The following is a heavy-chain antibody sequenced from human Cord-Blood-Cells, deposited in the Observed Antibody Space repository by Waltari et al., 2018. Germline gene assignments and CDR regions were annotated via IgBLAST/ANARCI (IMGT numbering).Heavy chain of an antibody. Sequence: QLQLQESGPGLVKPSETLSRTCTVSGGSISSSSYYWGWIRQPPGKGLEWIGSIYYSGSTYYNPSLKSRVTISVDTSKNQFSLKLSSVTAADTAVYYCARPTTGDDFKFDYWGQGTLVTVSS. CDR2: IYYSGST. CDR1: GGSISSSSYY. CDR3: ARPTTGDDFKFDY. J-gene: IGHJ4*02. D-gene: IGHD7-27*01. V-gene: IGHV4-39*01.